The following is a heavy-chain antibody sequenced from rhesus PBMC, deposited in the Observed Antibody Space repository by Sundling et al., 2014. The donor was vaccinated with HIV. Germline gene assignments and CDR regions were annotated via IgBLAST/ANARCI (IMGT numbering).Heavy chain of an antibody. CDR1: GGSIRSNNW. CDR3: ARELGGRLGFRIDY. Sequence: QVQLQESGPGLLKPSETLSLTCAVSGGSIRSNNWWSWIRQPPGKGLEWIGTIYGNSASTSYNPSLKNRVTISKDTSNNQFSLKLRSVTAADTAFYYCARELGGRLGFRIDYWGQGVLVTVSS. CDR2: IYGNSAST. J-gene: IGHJ4*01. D-gene: IGHD2-39*01. V-gene: IGHV4-65*02.